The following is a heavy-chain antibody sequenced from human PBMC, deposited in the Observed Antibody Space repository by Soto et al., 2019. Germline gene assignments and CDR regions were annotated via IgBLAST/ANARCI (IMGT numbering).Heavy chain of an antibody. CDR3: ARGLRSVLDY. CDR1: GFTFGNFG. Sequence: GSLRLSCVASGFTFGNFGMHWVRQAPGKGLEWVAVISNDENIKQYADSVRGRFAIARDNSKSTLYLQVTSLRAEDTAIYYCARGLRSVLDYWGQGALVTVSS. D-gene: IGHD6-6*01. J-gene: IGHJ4*02. V-gene: IGHV3-33*01. CDR2: ISNDENIK.